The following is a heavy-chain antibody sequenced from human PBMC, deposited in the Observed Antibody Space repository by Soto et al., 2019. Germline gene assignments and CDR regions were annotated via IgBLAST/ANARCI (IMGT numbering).Heavy chain of an antibody. J-gene: IGHJ4*02. CDR1: GGTFSSYA. V-gene: IGHV1-69*13. D-gene: IGHD2-15*01. CDR3: ARGHPSGGRSDY. Sequence: ASVKVSCKASGGTFSSYAISWVRQAPGQGLEWMGGIIPIFGTANYAQKFQGRVTITADESTSTAYMELSSLRSEDTAVYYWARGHPSGGRSDYWGQGTLVTVSS. CDR2: IIPIFGTA.